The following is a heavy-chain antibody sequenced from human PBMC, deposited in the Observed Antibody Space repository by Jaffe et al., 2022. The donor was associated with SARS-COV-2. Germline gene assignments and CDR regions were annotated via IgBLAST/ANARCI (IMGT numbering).Heavy chain of an antibody. D-gene: IGHD3-9*01. J-gene: IGHJ3*02. V-gene: IGHV3-48*02. CDR3: STDDYDNKQNSI. CDR1: EFTFSSYN. Sequence: EVHLVESGGGLVQPGGSLRLSCAASEFTFSSYNMNWVRQAPGKGLEWISYIDSSSSSIFYADSVKGRFTISRDNDKNSLYLQMNSLRDEDTAIYFCSTDDYDNKQNSIWGQGTIVTVSS. CDR2: IDSSSSSI.